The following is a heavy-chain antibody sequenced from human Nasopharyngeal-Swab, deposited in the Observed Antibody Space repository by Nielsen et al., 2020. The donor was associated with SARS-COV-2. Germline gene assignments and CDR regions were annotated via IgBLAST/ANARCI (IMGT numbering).Heavy chain of an antibody. CDR2: ISPKNGGT. J-gene: IGHJ4*02. D-gene: IGHD3-9*01. Sequence: ASAQVSCKASGFTFSGYFIHWVRQAPGQGLEWMGWISPKNGGTDYAQKFLGRVTLTTDTSITTAYMEMRGLKSDDTAVYYCARVDKGPFDHWGQGALVTVSS. CDR1: GFTFSGYF. V-gene: IGHV1-2*02. CDR3: ARVDKGPFDH.